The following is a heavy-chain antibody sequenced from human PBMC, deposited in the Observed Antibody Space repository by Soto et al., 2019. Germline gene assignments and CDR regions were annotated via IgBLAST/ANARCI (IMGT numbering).Heavy chain of an antibody. J-gene: IGHJ4*02. V-gene: IGHV3-23*01. CDR2: ISGSGGST. CDR1: GFTFSNYA. Sequence: EVQLLESGGGLVKPGGSLRLSCAASGFTFSNYAMNWVRQAPGKGLEWVSVISGSGGSTYYADSVKGRFTISRDNSKNTLYLQMNSLRAEDTAVYYCARRSSSWYFDYWGQGTLVTVSS. D-gene: IGHD6-13*01. CDR3: ARRSSSWYFDY.